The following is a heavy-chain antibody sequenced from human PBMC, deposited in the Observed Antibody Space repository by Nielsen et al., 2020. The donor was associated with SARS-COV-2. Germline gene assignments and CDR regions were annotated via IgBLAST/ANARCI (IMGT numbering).Heavy chain of an antibody. V-gene: IGHV3-30*03. CDR3: AREGRGLPLDY. J-gene: IGHJ4*02. CDR1: GFTFSSYG. CDR2: ISYDGSNK. D-gene: IGHD3-16*01. Sequence: GGSLRLSCAASGFTFSSYGMHWVRQAPGKGLEWVAVISYDGSNKYYADSVKGRFTISRDNSKNTLYLQMNSLRAEDTAVYYCAREGRGLPLDYWGQGVLVTVSS.